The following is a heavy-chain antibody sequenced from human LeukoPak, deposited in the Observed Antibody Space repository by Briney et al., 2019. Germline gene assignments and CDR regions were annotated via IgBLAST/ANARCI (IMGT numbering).Heavy chain of an antibody. D-gene: IGHD4/OR15-4a*01. Sequence: GGSLRLSCAASGFTFSTYEMNWVRQAPGKGLEWISYISGGGETRYYADSVKGRFTISRDNGKNSLYLQMNSLRAEDTAVYYCARDASGANLPSDYWGQGTQVTVSS. CDR2: ISGGGETR. V-gene: IGHV3-48*03. CDR3: ARDASGANLPSDY. J-gene: IGHJ4*02. CDR1: GFTFSTYE.